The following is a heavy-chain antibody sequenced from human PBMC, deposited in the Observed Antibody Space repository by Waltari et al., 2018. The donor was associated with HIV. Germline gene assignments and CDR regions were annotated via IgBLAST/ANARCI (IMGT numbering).Heavy chain of an antibody. V-gene: IGHV4-59*01. D-gene: IGHD7-27*01. J-gene: IGHJ3*01. CDR1: GGAIRPYY. CDR3: ARTINWADSFDL. Sequence: QVQLQESGPRLVKSSETLSIHCSVSGGAIRPYYWSWIRQSPGRGLEWIGYIYYSGGVDYNPSLKSRVTMSVDMSRNQFSLNLTSVTAADTATYYCARTINWADSFDLWGQGTKVIVSS. CDR2: IYYSGGV.